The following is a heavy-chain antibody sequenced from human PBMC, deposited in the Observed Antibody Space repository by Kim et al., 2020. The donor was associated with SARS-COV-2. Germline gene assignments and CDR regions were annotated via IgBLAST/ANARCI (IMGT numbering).Heavy chain of an antibody. J-gene: IGHJ6*02. CDR1: GFTFSSYG. Sequence: GGSLRLSCAASGFTFSSYGMHWVRQAPGKGLEWVAVISYDGSNKYYADSVKGRFTISRDNSKNTLYLQMNSLRAEDTAVYYCAKAIDYLRGGMDVWGQGTTVTVSS. CDR2: ISYDGSNK. V-gene: IGHV3-30*18. CDR3: AKAIDYLRGGMDV. D-gene: IGHD4-17*01.